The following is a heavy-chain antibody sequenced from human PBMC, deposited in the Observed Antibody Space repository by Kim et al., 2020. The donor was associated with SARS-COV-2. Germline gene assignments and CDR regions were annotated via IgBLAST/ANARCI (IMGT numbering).Heavy chain of an antibody. CDR3: AKGESNNWYFFDY. V-gene: IGHV3-23*01. Sequence: GGSLRLSCAASGFTFSSYAMSWVRQAPGKGQEWVSLVSGSGGSTYHADSVKGRFAISRDNSKKTLYLQMNSLRAEDTALYYCAKGESNNWYFFDYWGQGTLVTVSS. J-gene: IGHJ4*02. CDR1: GFTFSSYA. CDR2: VSGSGGST. D-gene: IGHD6-13*01.